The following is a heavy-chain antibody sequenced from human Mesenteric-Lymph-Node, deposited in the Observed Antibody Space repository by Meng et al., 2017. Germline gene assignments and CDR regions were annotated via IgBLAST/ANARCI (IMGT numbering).Heavy chain of an antibody. V-gene: IGHV2-5*02. CDR2: LYWDDDK. CDR3: AHGTYYYDRSGYEIYYFDY. J-gene: IGHJ4*02. Sequence: SAPTLVNPTDTLTLTCTFPGFSLSTRGVGVGWIRQHPGKALEWLALLYWDDDKRYSPSLKSRLTITKDTSKNQVVLTMTNLAHVDTATYYCAHGTYYYDRSGYEIYYFDYWGQGTLVTVSS. CDR1: GFSLSTRGVG. D-gene: IGHD3-22*01.